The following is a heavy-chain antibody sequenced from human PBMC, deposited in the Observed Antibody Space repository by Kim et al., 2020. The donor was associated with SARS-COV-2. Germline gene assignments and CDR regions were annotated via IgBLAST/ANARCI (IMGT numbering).Heavy chain of an antibody. V-gene: IGHV3-23*01. Sequence: DPVKGRFTISRDNSKNTLYLQMNSLRAEDTAVYYCAKGDGKGPPIAYFDYWGQGTLVTVSS. J-gene: IGHJ4*02. CDR3: AKGDGKGPPIAYFDY. D-gene: IGHD2-21*01.